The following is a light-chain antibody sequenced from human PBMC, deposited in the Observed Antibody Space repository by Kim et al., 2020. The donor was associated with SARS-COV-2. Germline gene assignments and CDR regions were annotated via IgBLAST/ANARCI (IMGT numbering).Light chain of an antibody. CDR2: EVS. J-gene: IGLJ2*01. V-gene: IGLV2-8*01. CDR1: SSDGGGVYY. CDR3: SSYAGSYNLV. Sequence: GQAVNNSWTGTSSDGGGVYYVCWYQKRPSQAPPLMIYEVSKRPSGVPDRFSGSKAGNTASLTVSGLQAEDEADYYCSSYAGSYNLVFGGGTQLTVL.